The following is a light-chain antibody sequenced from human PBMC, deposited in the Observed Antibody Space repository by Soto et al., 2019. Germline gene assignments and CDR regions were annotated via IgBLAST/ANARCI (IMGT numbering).Light chain of an antibody. J-gene: IGKJ1*01. CDR2: GAS. V-gene: IGKV3-15*01. CDR3: HEYKTWPWT. CDR1: QGLNRN. Sequence: DTVMRQSPATLSVSPGETATLSCRTSQGLNRNLAWYQQKLGQAPRVLIYGASTRATGIPARFSGSGSGTEFILTISILQSEDLAVYFIHEYKTWPWTFGQGTKVDIK.